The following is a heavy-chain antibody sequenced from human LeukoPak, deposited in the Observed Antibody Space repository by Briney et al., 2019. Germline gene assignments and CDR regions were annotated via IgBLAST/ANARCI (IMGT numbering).Heavy chain of an antibody. CDR3: ARVGSGWSFDY. V-gene: IGHV4-4*07. Sequence: SETLSLTCTVSGGSISSYYWSWIRQPAGRGLEWIGRIQTSGSTNYNPSLKSRVTMSVETSKNKFSLKVNSVTAADTAVYYCARVGSGWSFDYWGQGTLVTVSS. J-gene: IGHJ4*02. CDR1: GGSISSYY. D-gene: IGHD6-19*01. CDR2: IQTSGST.